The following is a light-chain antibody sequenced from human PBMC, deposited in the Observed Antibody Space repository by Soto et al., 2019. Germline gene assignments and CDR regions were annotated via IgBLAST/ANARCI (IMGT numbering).Light chain of an antibody. CDR2: EVS. J-gene: IGLJ1*01. CDR1: SSDVGGYNY. Sequence: QSALTQPASVSGSPGQSITISCTGTSSDVGGYNYVSWYQQHPGKAPKLIIYEVSNRPSGVSNRFSGSKSANTASLTISGLQAEDEGDYYCNSYTAISSVFGTGTKLTVL. CDR3: NSYTAISSV. V-gene: IGLV2-14*01.